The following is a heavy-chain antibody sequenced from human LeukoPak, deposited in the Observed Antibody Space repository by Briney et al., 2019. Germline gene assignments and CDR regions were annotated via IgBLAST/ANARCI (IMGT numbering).Heavy chain of an antibody. J-gene: IGHJ4*02. CDR2: IYTSGST. V-gene: IGHV4-61*02. Sequence: SETLSLTCTVSGGSISSGSYYWSWIRQPAGKGLEWIGRIYTSGSTNYNPSLKSRDTISVDTSKNQFSLKLSSVTAADTAVYYCARGDSSGWISRFWGQGTLVTVSS. CDR3: ARGDSSGWISRF. CDR1: GGSISSGSYY. D-gene: IGHD6-19*01.